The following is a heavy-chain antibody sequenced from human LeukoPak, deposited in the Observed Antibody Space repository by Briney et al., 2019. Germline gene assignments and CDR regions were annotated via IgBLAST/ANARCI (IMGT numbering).Heavy chain of an antibody. CDR1: GGSISSSNW. CDR3: AREAANLYYFDY. V-gene: IGHV4-4*02. Sequence: SQTLSLTCAVSGGSISSSNWWSWVRQPPGKGQERIGEIYHSGSTNYNPSLKSRVTISVDKSKNQFSLKLSSVTAADTAVYYCAREAANLYYFDYWGQGTLVTVSS. CDR2: IYHSGST. D-gene: IGHD4/OR15-4a*01. J-gene: IGHJ4*02.